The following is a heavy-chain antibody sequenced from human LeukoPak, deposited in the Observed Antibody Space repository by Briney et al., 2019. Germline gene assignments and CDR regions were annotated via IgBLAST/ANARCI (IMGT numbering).Heavy chain of an antibody. V-gene: IGHV3-21*01. CDR3: ARDKNTTPQNCYYGMDV. CDR1: GFTFSSYS. J-gene: IGHJ6*02. CDR2: ISSSSSYI. D-gene: IGHD1-26*01. Sequence: GGSLRLSCAASGFTFSSYSMNWVRQAPGKGLEWVSSISSSSSYIYYADSVKGRFTISRDNAKNSLYLQMNSLRAEDTAVYYCARDKNTTPQNCYYGMDVWGQGTTVTVSS.